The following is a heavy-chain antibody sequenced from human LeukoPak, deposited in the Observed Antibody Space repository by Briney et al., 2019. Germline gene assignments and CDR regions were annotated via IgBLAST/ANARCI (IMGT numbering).Heavy chain of an antibody. CDR1: GVTFSSYS. Sequence: GGSLRLSCAASGVTFSSYSMNWVRQAPGKGLEWVSSISSSSSYIYYADSVKGRFTISRDNAKNSLYLQMNSLRAEDTAVYYCARDLGLELRGLEDGMDVWGQGTTVTVSS. CDR3: ARDLGLELRGLEDGMDV. CDR2: ISSSSSYI. V-gene: IGHV3-21*04. J-gene: IGHJ6*02. D-gene: IGHD1-7*01.